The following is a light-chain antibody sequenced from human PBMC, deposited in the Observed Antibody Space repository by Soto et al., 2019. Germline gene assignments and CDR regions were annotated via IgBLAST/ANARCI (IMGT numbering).Light chain of an antibody. CDR3: QQYGSSPYT. V-gene: IGKV3-20*01. CDR2: GAS. J-gene: IGKJ2*01. CDR1: QSVSSSY. Sequence: ESVLTQSPGTLSLSPGERATISCRASQSVSSSYLAWYQQKPGQAPRLRIYGASSRATGIPDRFSGSGSGTDFTLTISRLEPEDFAVYYCQQYGSSPYTFGQGTKLEIK.